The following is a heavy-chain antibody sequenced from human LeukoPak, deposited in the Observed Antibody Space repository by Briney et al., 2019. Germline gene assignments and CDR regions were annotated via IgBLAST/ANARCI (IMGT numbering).Heavy chain of an antibody. V-gene: IGHV4-59*01. D-gene: IGHD5-12*01. Sequence: PSETLSLTCTVSGGSISGYYWTWIRQPPGKGLEWIGYISNSGSTNYNPSRKSRVTISLDTSKNQLSLRLSSVTAADTAVFYCARVWEYSGYFFDYWGQGTLVTVSS. CDR3: ARVWEYSGYFFDY. CDR2: ISNSGST. J-gene: IGHJ4*02. CDR1: GGSISGYY.